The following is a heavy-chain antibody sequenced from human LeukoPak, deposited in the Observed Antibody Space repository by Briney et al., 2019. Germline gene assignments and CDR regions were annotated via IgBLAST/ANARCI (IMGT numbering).Heavy chain of an antibody. CDR1: GGSISSSSYY. CDR3: ARARGDYYDSSGYYSAFDY. CDR2: INHSGST. V-gene: IGHV4-39*07. J-gene: IGHJ4*02. D-gene: IGHD3-22*01. Sequence: SETLSLTCTVSGGSISSSSYYWAWIRQPPGKGLEWIGEINHSGSTNYNPSLKSRVTISVDTSKNQFSLKLSSVTAADTAVYYCARARGDYYDSSGYYSAFDYWGQGTMVTVSS.